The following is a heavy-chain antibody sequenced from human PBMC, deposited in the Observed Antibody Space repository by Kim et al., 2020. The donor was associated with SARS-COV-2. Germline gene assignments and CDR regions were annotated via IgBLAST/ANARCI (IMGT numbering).Heavy chain of an antibody. CDR2: IYYSGST. V-gene: IGHV4-59*08. CDR3: ARLGGIRYSSGWYADY. CDR1: GGSISSYY. Sequence: SETLSLTCTVSGGSISSYYWSWIRQPPGKGLEWIGYIYYSGSTNYNPSLKSRVTISVDTSKNQFSLKLSSVTAADTAVYYCARLGGIRYSSGWYADYWGQGTLVTVSS. D-gene: IGHD6-19*01. J-gene: IGHJ4*02.